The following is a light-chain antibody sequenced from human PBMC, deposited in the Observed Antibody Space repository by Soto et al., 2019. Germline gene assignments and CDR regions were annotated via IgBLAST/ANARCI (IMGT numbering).Light chain of an antibody. J-gene: IGLJ2*01. CDR1: ISDIGTYYY. V-gene: IGLV2-8*01. Sequence: QSALTQPPSASGSPGQSVTISCTGTISDIGTYYYVSWYQQHPGKAPKLIIYEVSERPSGVPDRFSGSKSGNTASLTVSGVQAEDEAHYYCSSYAGTKTLVFGGGTKVTVL. CDR3: SSYAGTKTLV. CDR2: EVS.